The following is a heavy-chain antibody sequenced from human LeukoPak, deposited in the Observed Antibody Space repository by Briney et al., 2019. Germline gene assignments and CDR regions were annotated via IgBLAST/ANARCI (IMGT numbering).Heavy chain of an antibody. Sequence: GESLKISCKGSGYSFTSYWIGWVRQMPGKGLEWMGFIYPGDSDTRYSPSFQGQVTISADKSISTAYLQWSSLKASDTAMYYCARLHDDSSGYYSRNFDYWGQGTLVTVSS. CDR1: GYSFTSYW. D-gene: IGHD3-22*01. V-gene: IGHV5-51*01. CDR2: IYPGDSDT. CDR3: ARLHDDSSGYYSRNFDY. J-gene: IGHJ4*02.